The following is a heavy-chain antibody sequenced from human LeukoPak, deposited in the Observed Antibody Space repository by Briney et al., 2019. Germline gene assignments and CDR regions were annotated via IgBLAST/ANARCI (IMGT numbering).Heavy chain of an antibody. J-gene: IGHJ6*02. V-gene: IGHV3-21*01. CDR2: ISRSSVHI. D-gene: IGHD3-22*01. Sequence: KPGGSLRLSCAASGFTLSTYSMNWDRQPPGKGLEWVSSISRSSVHIFYADSVKGRFTISRDNAKNSLYLQMNSLRAEDTAVYYCARPNDYDSSGYYYYGMDVWGQGTTVTVSS. CDR3: ARPNDYDSSGYYYYGMDV. CDR1: GFTLSTYS.